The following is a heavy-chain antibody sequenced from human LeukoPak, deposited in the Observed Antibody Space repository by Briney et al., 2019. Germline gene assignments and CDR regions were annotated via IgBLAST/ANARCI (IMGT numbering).Heavy chain of an antibody. Sequence: GESLRLSCAASGFTFSSYAMSWVRQAPGKGLEWVSAISGSGGSTYYANSVKGRFTISRDNSKNTLYLQMNSLRAEDTAVYYCAKKVGYDFWSGPNYFDYWGQGTLVTVSS. CDR3: AKKVGYDFWSGPNYFDY. V-gene: IGHV3-23*01. CDR1: GFTFSSYA. CDR2: ISGSGGST. J-gene: IGHJ4*02. D-gene: IGHD3-3*01.